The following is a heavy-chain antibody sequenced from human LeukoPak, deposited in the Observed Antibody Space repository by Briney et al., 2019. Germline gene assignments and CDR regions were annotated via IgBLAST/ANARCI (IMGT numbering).Heavy chain of an antibody. Sequence: GGSLRLSCAASRFDFHNFWMSWVRQAPGKGLEWVANINQDGSAKNYADSVRGRFTISRDNAQNSLYLQMNSLRAEDTAVYYCAVGGGHHSFDNWGQGTLVTVSS. CDR1: RFDFHNFW. D-gene: IGHD3-16*01. J-gene: IGHJ4*02. V-gene: IGHV3-7*01. CDR3: AVGGGHHSFDN. CDR2: INQDGSAK.